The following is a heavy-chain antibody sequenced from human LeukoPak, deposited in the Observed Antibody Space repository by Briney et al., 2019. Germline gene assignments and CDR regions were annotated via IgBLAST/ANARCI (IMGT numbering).Heavy chain of an antibody. CDR2: IYYSGST. D-gene: IGHD3-22*01. J-gene: IGHJ4*02. CDR1: GGSISSSSYY. CDR3: ARHYGYYYDSSGYSRFDY. V-gene: IGHV4-39*01. Sequence: SETLSLTCTVSGGSISSSSYYWGWIRQPPGKGLEWIGSIYYSGSTYYNPSLKSRVTISVDTSKNRFSLNLSSVTAADTALYYCARHYGYYYDSSGYSRFDYWGQGTLVTVSS.